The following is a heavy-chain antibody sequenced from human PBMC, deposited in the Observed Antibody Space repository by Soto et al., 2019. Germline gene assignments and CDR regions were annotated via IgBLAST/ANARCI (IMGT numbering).Heavy chain of an antibody. CDR2: IYYSGST. D-gene: IGHD4-17*01. Sequence: SETLSLTCTVSGGSISSYYWSWIRQPPGKGLEWIGYIYYSGSTNYNPSLKSRVTISVDTSKNQFSLKLSSVTAADTAVYYCARLRWHNYYYYYYMDVWGKGTTVTVSS. V-gene: IGHV4-59*08. CDR3: ARLRWHNYYYYYYMDV. CDR1: GGSISSYY. J-gene: IGHJ6*03.